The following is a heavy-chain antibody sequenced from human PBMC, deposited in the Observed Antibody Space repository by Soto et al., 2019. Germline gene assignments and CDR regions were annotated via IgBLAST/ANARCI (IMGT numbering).Heavy chain of an antibody. CDR1: GFTFSSYA. CDR2: ISSNGGST. V-gene: IGHV3-64*01. Sequence: GGSLRLSCAASGFTFSSYAMHWVSKAPGKGLEYVSAISSNGGSTYYANSVKGRFTISRDNSKNTLYLQMGSLRAEDMAVYYCTRDHPPHYDFWSGLTSIDYWGQGTLVTVSS. J-gene: IGHJ4*02. D-gene: IGHD3-3*01. CDR3: TRDHPPHYDFWSGLTSIDY.